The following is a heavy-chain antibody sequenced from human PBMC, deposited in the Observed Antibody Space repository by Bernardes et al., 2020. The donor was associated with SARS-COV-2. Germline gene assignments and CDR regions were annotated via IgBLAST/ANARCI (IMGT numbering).Heavy chain of an antibody. D-gene: IGHD7-27*01. CDR1: GFTFSSYG. CDR2: IRDDGGKT. V-gene: IGHV3-64D*08. Sequence: GGSLRLSCSASGFTFSSYGMNWVRQAPGQGLEYVSGIRDDGGKTHYADSVKDRFTISRDNSKTTLYLQMSSLRPEDTALYYCVKGLFMWGSYGHYWGQGTRVTVSS. J-gene: IGHJ4*02. CDR3: VKGLFMWGSYGHY.